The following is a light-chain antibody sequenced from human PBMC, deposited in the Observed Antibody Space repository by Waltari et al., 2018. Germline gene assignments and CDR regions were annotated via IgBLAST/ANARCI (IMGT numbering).Light chain of an antibody. CDR3: QQRSSTPHPS. V-gene: IGKV1-39*01. CDR2: AAS. Sequence: DIQVTKPPSALSASFGGRGTITCRASQSINKYLTWYQHKPGKAPELLIYAASSLMSGVPSRFSGSGSGTDFTLTISSLQPEDFATYYCQQRSSTPHPSFGQGTRLDIK. CDR1: QSINKY. J-gene: IGKJ5*01.